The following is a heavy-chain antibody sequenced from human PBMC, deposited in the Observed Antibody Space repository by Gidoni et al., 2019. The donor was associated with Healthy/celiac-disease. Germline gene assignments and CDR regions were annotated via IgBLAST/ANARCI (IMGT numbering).Heavy chain of an antibody. J-gene: IGHJ6*02. Sequence: EVQLVESGAGLVKPGGSLGLCCAASGFTFSSFSMHWVSQAPGKGLEWVSSISSSSSYIYYADAVKGRFTISRDNAKNSVYLQMNSLRAEDTSVYYCARDIVVVPAAMGPGYYYGMDVWGQGTTVTVSS. CDR2: ISSSSSYI. CDR3: ARDIVVVPAAMGPGYYYGMDV. V-gene: IGHV3-21*01. D-gene: IGHD2-2*01. CDR1: GFTFSSFS.